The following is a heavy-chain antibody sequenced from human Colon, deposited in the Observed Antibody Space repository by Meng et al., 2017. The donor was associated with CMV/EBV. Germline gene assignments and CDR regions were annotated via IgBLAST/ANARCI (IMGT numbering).Heavy chain of an antibody. D-gene: IGHD3-10*01. J-gene: IGHJ6*02. V-gene: IGHV3-30*04. CDR1: GFTFSSYA. Sequence: GESLKISCAASGFTFSSYAMHWVRQAPGKGLEWVAVISYDGSNKYYADSVKGRFTISRDNSKNTLFLKMSSLRVDDTAVYFCAKQGVAPDMVAPYNYHPFDVWGQGTTVTVSS. CDR3: AKQGVAPDMVAPYNYHPFDV. CDR2: ISYDGSNK.